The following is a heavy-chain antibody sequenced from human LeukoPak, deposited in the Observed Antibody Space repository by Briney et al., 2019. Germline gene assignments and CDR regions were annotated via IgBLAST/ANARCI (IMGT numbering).Heavy chain of an antibody. CDR2: INPNSGGT. CDR3: AREVRYFDWLSTTYNWFDP. Sequence: ASVKVSCKASGYTFTGYYMHWVRQAPGQGLEWMGWINPNSGGTNYAQKFQGRVTMTRDTSISTAYMELSRLRSDDTAVYYCAREVRYFDWLSTTYNWFDPWGQGTLVTVSS. J-gene: IGHJ5*02. D-gene: IGHD3-9*01. V-gene: IGHV1-2*02. CDR1: GYTFTGYY.